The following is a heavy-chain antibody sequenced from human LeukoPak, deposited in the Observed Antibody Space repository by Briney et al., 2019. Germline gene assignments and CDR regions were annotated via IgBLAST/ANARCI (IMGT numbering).Heavy chain of an antibody. Sequence: GGSLRLSCAASGFTFDDYAMHWVRQAPGKGLEWVSGISWNSGSIGYADSVKGRFTISRENAKNSLYLQMNSLRAEDTALYYCAKSSSSWYEGGPQDYWGQGTLVTVSS. D-gene: IGHD6-13*01. J-gene: IGHJ4*02. CDR3: AKSSSSWYEGGPQDY. CDR2: ISWNSGSI. CDR1: GFTFDDYA. V-gene: IGHV3-9*01.